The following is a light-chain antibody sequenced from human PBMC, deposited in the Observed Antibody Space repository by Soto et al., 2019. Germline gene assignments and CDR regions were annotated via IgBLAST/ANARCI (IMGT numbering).Light chain of an antibody. Sequence: EIVLTQSPGTLSLSPGERATLSCRASQSVDSNSLAWYQQKPGRAPRLLIYGASSRATGIPDRFSGSGSGTDFTLTISRLEPEDFALYYCRQYGSSPTFGQGTKVEI. CDR2: GAS. CDR3: RQYGSSPT. CDR1: QSVDSNS. J-gene: IGKJ1*01. V-gene: IGKV3-20*01.